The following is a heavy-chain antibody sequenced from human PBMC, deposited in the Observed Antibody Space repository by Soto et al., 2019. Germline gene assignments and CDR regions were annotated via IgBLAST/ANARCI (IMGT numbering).Heavy chain of an antibody. CDR2: IVAGSGNT. CDR1: GFTFSDSA. CDR3: AAGRTGGSYYGMDV. V-gene: IGHV1-58*01. J-gene: IGHJ6*02. Sequence: ASVKVSCKVSGFTFSDSAVQWARQARGQGLEWIGWIVAGSGNTNYAQKFQERVTITRDMSTSKAYMELSSLRSDDTAVYYCAAGRTGGSYYGMDVWGQGTTVTVSS. D-gene: IGHD2-2*01.